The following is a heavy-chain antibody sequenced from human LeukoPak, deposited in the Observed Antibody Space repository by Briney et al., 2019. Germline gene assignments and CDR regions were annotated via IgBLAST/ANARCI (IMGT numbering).Heavy chain of an antibody. CDR2: ISNNGGYT. D-gene: IGHD3-10*01. J-gene: IGHJ4*02. CDR3: AREGYYGSGSPPSLYFDY. Sequence: PGGSLRLSCVASGFTFSSSAMSWVRQAPGKGLEWVSAISNNGGYTYYADSVKGRFTISRDNSRSTLYLQMNSLRPEDTAIYYCAREGYYGSGSPPSLYFDYWGQGTLVTVSS. V-gene: IGHV3-23*01. CDR1: GFTFSSSA.